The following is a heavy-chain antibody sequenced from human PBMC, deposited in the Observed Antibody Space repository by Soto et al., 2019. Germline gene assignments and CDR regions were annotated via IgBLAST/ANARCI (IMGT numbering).Heavy chain of an antibody. CDR2: INWNSDTI. D-gene: IGHD3-10*01. CDR1: GFRFDDYA. J-gene: IGHJ4*02. V-gene: IGHV3-9*01. Sequence: EVQLVESGGGSVQPGGSLRLSCVASGFRFDDYAMHWVRQRPGKGLEWVSGINWNSDTIGYDDSVKGRFIVSRDNAEGSLLLQMSILRAEDTAIYFCAMSNSNDPYYHFESWGQGTPVTVSS. CDR3: AMSNSNDPYYHFES.